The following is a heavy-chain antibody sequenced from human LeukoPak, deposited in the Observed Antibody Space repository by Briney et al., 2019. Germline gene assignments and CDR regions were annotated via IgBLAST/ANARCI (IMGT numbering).Heavy chain of an antibody. CDR2: ISSDGTNK. V-gene: IGHV3-30*01. CDR1: GFTFSSYA. Sequence: PGGSLRLSCATSGFTFSSYAMHWVRQAPGKGLEWVAVISSDGTNKYYADSVKGRFTISRDNSKNTLYLQMNSLRAEDTAVYYWARVSTFGVVIPPDYGGQGTLVTVSS. D-gene: IGHD3-3*01. CDR3: ARVSTFGVVIPPDY. J-gene: IGHJ4*02.